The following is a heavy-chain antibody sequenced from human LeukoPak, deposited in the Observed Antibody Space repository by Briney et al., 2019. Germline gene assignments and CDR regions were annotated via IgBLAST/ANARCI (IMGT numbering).Heavy chain of an antibody. D-gene: IGHD3-3*01. V-gene: IGHV3-48*01. CDR2: ISSSGHTI. J-gene: IGHJ6*03. Sequence: GGSLRLSCAASGFSFSTYSMNWVRQAPGKGLEWVSYISSSGHTIYYVDSVKGRFTISRDNAWNSLYLQMNSLRGEDTAVYYCARRITISGVGYYMDVRGKGTTVTVSS. CDR1: GFSFSTYS. CDR3: ARRITISGVGYYMDV.